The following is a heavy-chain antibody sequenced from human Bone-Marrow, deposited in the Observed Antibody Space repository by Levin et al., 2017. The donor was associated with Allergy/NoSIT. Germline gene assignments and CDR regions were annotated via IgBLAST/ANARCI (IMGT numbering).Heavy chain of an antibody. V-gene: IGHV1-69*06. D-gene: IGHD4-17*01. Sequence: SVKVSCKASGGTFSSYAISWVRQAPGQGLEWMGGIIPIFGTANYAQKFQGRVTITADKSTSTAYMELSSLRSEDTAVYYCARPYGDYNAFDSWGQGTMVTVSS. CDR3: ARPYGDYNAFDS. J-gene: IGHJ3*02. CDR2: IIPIFGTA. CDR1: GGTFSSYA.